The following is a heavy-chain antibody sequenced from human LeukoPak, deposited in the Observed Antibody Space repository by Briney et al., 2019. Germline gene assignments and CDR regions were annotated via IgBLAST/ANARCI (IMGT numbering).Heavy chain of an antibody. CDR3: ARDRGSGWYGDLGY. Sequence: GGSLRLSCAASGFSFSIFSMNWVRQAPGKGPEWVSSISSDSWSKYYADSVKGRFTISRDNAKNSLYLEINSLQVEDTAVYFCARDRGSGWYGDLGYRGQGTLVTVSS. D-gene: IGHD6-19*01. CDR1: GFSFSIFS. CDR2: ISSDSWSK. V-gene: IGHV3-21*06. J-gene: IGHJ4*02.